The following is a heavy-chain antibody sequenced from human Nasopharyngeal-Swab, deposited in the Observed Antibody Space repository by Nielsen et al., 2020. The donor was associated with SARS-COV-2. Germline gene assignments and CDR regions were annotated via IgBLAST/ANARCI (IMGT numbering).Heavy chain of an antibody. D-gene: IGHD3-10*01. CDR2: ISGSGGST. V-gene: IGHV3-23*01. Sequence: GSLKISCAASGFTFSSYAMSWVRQAPGKGLEWVSAISGSGGSTYYADSVKGRFTISRDNSKNTLYLQMNSLRAEDTAVYYCAKGGPSEVAGEYFDYWGQGTLVTVSS. CDR1: GFTFSSYA. CDR3: AKGGPSEVAGEYFDY. J-gene: IGHJ4*02.